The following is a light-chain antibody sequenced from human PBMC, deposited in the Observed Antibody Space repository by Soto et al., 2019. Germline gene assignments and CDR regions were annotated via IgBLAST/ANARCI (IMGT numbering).Light chain of an antibody. J-gene: IGKJ5*01. CDR2: EVS. Sequence: DVLMTQTPLSLSVAPGQPASISCKSSQSLLHITGETFLFWYLQKPGQSPQLLIYEVSTRVSGVPDRFSGSGSGTDFTLEISRVETDDVGIYYCMQSTQLPPTFGQGTLLEV. V-gene: IGKV2D-29*02. CDR1: QSLLHITGETF. CDR3: MQSTQLPPT.